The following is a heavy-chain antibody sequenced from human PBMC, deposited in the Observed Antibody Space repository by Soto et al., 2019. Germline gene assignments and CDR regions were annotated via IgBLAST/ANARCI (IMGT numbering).Heavy chain of an antibody. CDR2: IHYSGST. CDR1: GGSISSYY. D-gene: IGHD3-22*01. Sequence: PSETLSLTCTVSGGSISSYYWSWIRKPPGKGLEWIGNIHYSGSTNYNPSLKSRVTLSVDTSTNQCSLTLSSMTAADTAVYYCALRSMAVVPEYWGQGTLVTVSS. J-gene: IGHJ4*02. CDR3: ALRSMAVVPEY. V-gene: IGHV4-59*01.